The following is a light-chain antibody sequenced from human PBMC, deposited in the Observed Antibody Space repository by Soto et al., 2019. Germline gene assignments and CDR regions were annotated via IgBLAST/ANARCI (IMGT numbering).Light chain of an antibody. V-gene: IGLV2-14*01. CDR3: YSYSAYTTLWV. Sequence: QSVLTQPASVSGSPGQSITISCTGTASDIGNYNYVSWYQVHPGKAPKLSIYGVSNRPSGVSNRFSGSKSGNAASLTISGLQAEDEADYYCYSYSAYTTLWVFGGGTKLTVL. J-gene: IGLJ3*02. CDR1: ASDIGNYNY. CDR2: GVS.